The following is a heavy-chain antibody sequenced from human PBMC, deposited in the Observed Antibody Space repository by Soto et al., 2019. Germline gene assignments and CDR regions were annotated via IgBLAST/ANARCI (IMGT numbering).Heavy chain of an antibody. Sequence: QVQLVQSGAEVKKPGASVKVSCKASGYTFTSYGVIWVRQAPGQGLEWMGWISAYNGDTDYAQKIQGRVTMTTDTSMSTAYMELRSLRSDDTAVFYCASAGIGGGYFDYWGQGTLVTVSS. J-gene: IGHJ4*02. V-gene: IGHV1-18*01. CDR3: ASAGIGGGYFDY. CDR1: GYTFTSYG. CDR2: ISAYNGDT. D-gene: IGHD3-10*01.